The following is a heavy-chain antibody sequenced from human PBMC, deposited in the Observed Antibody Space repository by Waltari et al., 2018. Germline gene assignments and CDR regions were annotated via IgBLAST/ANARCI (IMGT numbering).Heavy chain of an antibody. CDR2: LYPENGKT. Sequence: QVQLVQSGAEVKKPGASVKVSCKVSGYTLTELSMHWVRQAPGKGLEWMGGLYPENGKTNYAQKFQGRVTMTEDTSTDTAYMELRSLRSEDTAVYYCATYGGVGATHEYFQHWGQGTLVTVSS. CDR1: GYTLTELS. J-gene: IGHJ1*01. D-gene: IGHD1-26*01. CDR3: ATYGGVGATHEYFQH. V-gene: IGHV1-24*01.